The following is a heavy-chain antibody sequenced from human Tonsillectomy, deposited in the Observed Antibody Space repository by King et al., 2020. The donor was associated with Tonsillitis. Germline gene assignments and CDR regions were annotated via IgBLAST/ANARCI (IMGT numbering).Heavy chain of an antibody. Sequence: QLVQSGAEARKPGASVKVSCRASGYSFTSYDINWVRQAPGQGLEWMGWMNPNSGTTGHAQKFQGRLTMTRNTSIDTAYLELSRLSSKDTAVYYCARAWCDFLPGSTYFFDFWGQGSLVTVSS. V-gene: IGHV1-8*01. CDR1: GYSFTSYD. J-gene: IGHJ4*02. D-gene: IGHD3-9*01. CDR2: MNPNSGTT. CDR3: ARAWCDFLPGSTYFFDF.